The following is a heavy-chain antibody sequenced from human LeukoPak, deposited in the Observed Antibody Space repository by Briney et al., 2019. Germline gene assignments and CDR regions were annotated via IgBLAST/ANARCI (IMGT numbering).Heavy chain of an antibody. CDR3: ARAGPSMVAPPGY. D-gene: IGHD4/OR15-4a*01. Sequence: SETLSLTCAVYGGSFSGYYWSWIRQPPGKGLEWIGEINHSGSTNYNPSLKSRVTISVDTSKNQFSLKLSSVTAADTAVYYCARAGPSMVAPPGYWGQGTLVTFSS. CDR1: GGSFSGYY. CDR2: INHSGST. V-gene: IGHV4-34*01. J-gene: IGHJ4*02.